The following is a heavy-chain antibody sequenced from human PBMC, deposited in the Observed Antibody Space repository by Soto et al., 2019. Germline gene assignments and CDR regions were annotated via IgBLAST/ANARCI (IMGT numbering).Heavy chain of an antibody. J-gene: IGHJ4*02. CDR3: AKDTGYFSGWDVFAY. CDR2: SSGSGGST. CDR1: GFTFSSYA. V-gene: IGHV3-23*01. D-gene: IGHD6-19*01. Sequence: EVQLLESGGGLVQPGGSLRLPCAASGFTFSSYAMSWVRQAPGKGLEWVSASSGSGGSTYYADSGKGRFTISRDNSKNTLYLQMNRLGAEDTAVYYCAKDTGYFSGWDVFAYWGKGTLVTVSS.